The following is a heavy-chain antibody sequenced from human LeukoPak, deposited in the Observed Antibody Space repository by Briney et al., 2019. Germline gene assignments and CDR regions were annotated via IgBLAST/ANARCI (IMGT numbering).Heavy chain of an antibody. CDR1: GFTFSSYW. CDR2: INQDGSEK. Sequence: PGGSLRLSCAASGFTFSSYWMSWVRQAPGKGLEWVANINQDGSEKYYVNSVKGRFTISRDNAKNSLYLQMNSLRAEDTAVYYCAKPPYDILTGYYYFDYWGQGTLVTVSS. D-gene: IGHD3-9*01. J-gene: IGHJ4*02. CDR3: AKPPYDILTGYYYFDY. V-gene: IGHV3-7*01.